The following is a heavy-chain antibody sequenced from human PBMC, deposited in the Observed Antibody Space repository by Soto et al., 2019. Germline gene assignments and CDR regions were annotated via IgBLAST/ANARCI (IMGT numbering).Heavy chain of an antibody. CDR2: IYYSGST. CDR3: ARTVGHLEWLFPRPYYFDY. V-gene: IGHV4-61*08. CDR1: GGSISSGGYY. D-gene: IGHD3-3*01. J-gene: IGHJ4*02. Sequence: SETLSLTCTVSGGSISSGGYYWSWIRQHPGKGLEWIGYIYYSGSTNYNPSLKSRVTISVDTSKNQFSLKLSSVTAADTAVYYCARTVGHLEWLFPRPYYFDYWGQGTLVTVSS.